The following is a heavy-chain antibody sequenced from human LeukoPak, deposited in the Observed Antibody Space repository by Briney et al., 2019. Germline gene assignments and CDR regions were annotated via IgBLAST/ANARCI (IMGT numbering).Heavy chain of an antibody. V-gene: IGHV3-30*04. CDR1: GLTFSSYV. J-gene: IGHJ4*02. Sequence: GGSLSLSCAASGLTFSSYVMNWVRQVPGKGLEWVAVISYDGSNKYYADSVKGRFTISRDNSKNTLYLQMNSLRAEDTAVYYCASSKWLRLPSEVWGQGTLVTVSS. D-gene: IGHD5-12*01. CDR2: ISYDGSNK. CDR3: ASSKWLRLPSEV.